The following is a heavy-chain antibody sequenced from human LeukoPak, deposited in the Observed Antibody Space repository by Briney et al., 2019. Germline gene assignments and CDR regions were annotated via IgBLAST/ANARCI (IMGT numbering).Heavy chain of an antibody. Sequence: PGGSLRLSCAASGFTFSNYARSWVRQAPGKGLEWVSTVSDSAGSTYYADSVKRRFTISRDNSKNTLYLQMNSLRAEDTAVYYCAKDSPYGSGSYHNVHYFDYWGQGTLVTVSS. J-gene: IGHJ4*02. V-gene: IGHV3-23*01. CDR1: GFTFSNYA. CDR2: VSDSAGST. CDR3: AKDSPYGSGSYHNVHYFDY. D-gene: IGHD3-10*01.